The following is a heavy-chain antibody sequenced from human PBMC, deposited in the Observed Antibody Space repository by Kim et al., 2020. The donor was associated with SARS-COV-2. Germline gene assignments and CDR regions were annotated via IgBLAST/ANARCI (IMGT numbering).Heavy chain of an antibody. D-gene: IGHD3-3*01. CDR3: ASQLLYEFED. CDR1: GLTFNW. Sequence: GGSLRLSCATSGLTFNWMHWVRQAPGKGLVWVSRINSEGSSTTYADSVQGRFTISRDNAKNTLYLQMNSLRAEDTALYYCASQLLYEFEDWGQGTLVTVSS. V-gene: IGHV3-74*01. CDR2: INSEGSST. J-gene: IGHJ1*01.